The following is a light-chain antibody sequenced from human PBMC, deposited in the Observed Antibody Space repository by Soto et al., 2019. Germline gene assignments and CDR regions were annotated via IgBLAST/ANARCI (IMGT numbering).Light chain of an antibody. CDR3: AAWDDSLSDVV. Sequence: QSVLTQPPSASGTPGQRVTISCSGSSSNIGSDYVYWYQQLPGTAPRLLIYRNNQRPSGLPDRFSGSKSGTSASLAISGLRSEDEADYYCAAWDDSLSDVVFGGGTKVTVL. CDR2: RNN. CDR1: SSNIGSDY. J-gene: IGLJ2*01. V-gene: IGLV1-47*01.